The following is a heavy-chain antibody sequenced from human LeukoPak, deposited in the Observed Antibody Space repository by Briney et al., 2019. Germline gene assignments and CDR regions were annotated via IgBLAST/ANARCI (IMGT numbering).Heavy chain of an antibody. CDR3: ARGLRGYSYGFWC. V-gene: IGHV4-34*01. J-gene: IGHJ4*02. Sequence: SETLSLTCAVYGGSFSGYYWSWIRQPPGKGLEWIGEINHSGSTNYNPSLKSRVTISVDTSKNQFSLKLSSVTAADTAVYYCARGLRGYSYGFWCWGQGTLVTVSS. CDR1: GGSFSGYY. CDR2: INHSGST. D-gene: IGHD5-18*01.